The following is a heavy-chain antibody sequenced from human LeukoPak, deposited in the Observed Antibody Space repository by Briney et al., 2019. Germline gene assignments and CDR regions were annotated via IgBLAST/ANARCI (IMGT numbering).Heavy chain of an antibody. CDR1: GYTFTGYY. CDR2: INPNSGGT. Sequence: ASVKVSCKASGYTFTGYYMHWVRQAPGQGLEWVGWINPNSGGTNYAQKFQGRVTMTRDTSISTAYMELSRLRSDDTAVYYCARGITVHTAMIFYYYYYMDVWGKGTTVTVSS. J-gene: IGHJ6*03. V-gene: IGHV1-2*02. D-gene: IGHD5-18*01. CDR3: ARGITVHTAMIFYYYYYMDV.